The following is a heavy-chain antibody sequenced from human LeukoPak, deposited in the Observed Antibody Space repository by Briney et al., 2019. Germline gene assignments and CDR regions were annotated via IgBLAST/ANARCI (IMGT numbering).Heavy chain of an antibody. V-gene: IGHV1-46*01. Sequence: GASVKVSCKASGYTFTSYYMHWVRQAPGQGLEWMGIINPSGGSTSYAQKFQGRVTMTRDTSTSTVYMELSSLRSEDTAVYYCARDPGYYDSSGIGFQHWGQGTLLTVSS. CDR1: GYTFTSYY. CDR2: INPSGGST. D-gene: IGHD3-22*01. J-gene: IGHJ1*01. CDR3: ARDPGYYDSSGIGFQH.